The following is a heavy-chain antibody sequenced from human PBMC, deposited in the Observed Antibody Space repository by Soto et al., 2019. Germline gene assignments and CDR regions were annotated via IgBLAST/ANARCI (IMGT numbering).Heavy chain of an antibody. Sequence: QVQLVQSGAEVKKPGASVKVSCKASGYTFTSYDINWVRQATGQGLEWMGWMNTNSGNTGYAQKFQVRVTMTRNTSISTAYMELRSLRSEDTSVYYWAREKTTSSFNYWGQGTLVTVSS. CDR3: AREKTTSSFNY. CDR2: MNTNSGNT. D-gene: IGHD6-6*01. J-gene: IGHJ4*02. V-gene: IGHV1-8*01. CDR1: GYTFTSYD.